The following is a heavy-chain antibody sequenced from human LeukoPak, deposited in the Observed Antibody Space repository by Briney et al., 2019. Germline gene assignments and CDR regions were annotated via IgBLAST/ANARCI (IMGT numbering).Heavy chain of an antibody. D-gene: IGHD3-10*01. J-gene: IGHJ4*02. CDR2: ISGSGGST. CDR1: GFTFSSYA. Sequence: PGGSLRLSCAASGFTFSSYAMSWVRQAPGKGLEWVSAISGSGGSTYYADSVKGRFTISRDNSKNTLYLQMNSLRAEDTAVYYCARERYYYGSGSSVYYFDYWGQGTLVTVSS. CDR3: ARERYYYGSGSSVYYFDY. V-gene: IGHV3-23*01.